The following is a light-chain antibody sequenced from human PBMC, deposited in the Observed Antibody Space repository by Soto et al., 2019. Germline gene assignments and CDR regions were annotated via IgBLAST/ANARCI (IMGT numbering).Light chain of an antibody. CDR3: SSFTSSNTGV. CDR2: EVI. CDR1: SSDVGAYSY. Sequence: QSVLTQPASVSGSPGQSITISCTGTSSDVGAYSYVSWYQQQPGKAPKLMICEVINRPSGVSNRFSGSKSGNTASLTISGLRAEDEAYYYSSSFTSSNTGVFGTGTKVTVL. J-gene: IGLJ1*01. V-gene: IGLV2-14*01.